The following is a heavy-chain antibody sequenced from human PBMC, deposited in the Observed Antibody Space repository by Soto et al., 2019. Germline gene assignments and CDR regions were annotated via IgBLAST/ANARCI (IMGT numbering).Heavy chain of an antibody. CDR1: GFTFSSYA. J-gene: IGHJ4*02. V-gene: IGHV3-23*01. Sequence: GGSLRLSCAASGFTFSSYAMSWVRQAPGKGLEWVSAISGSGGSTYYADSVKGRLTISRDNSKNTLYLQMNSLRAEDTAVYYCAKGHLAPLYGDYVDYFDYWGQGTLVTVSS. CDR3: AKGHLAPLYGDYVDYFDY. D-gene: IGHD4-17*01. CDR2: ISGSGGST.